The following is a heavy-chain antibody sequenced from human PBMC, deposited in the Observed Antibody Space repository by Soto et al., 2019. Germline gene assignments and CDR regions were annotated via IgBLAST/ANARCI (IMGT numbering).Heavy chain of an antibody. Sequence: LRLSCAASGFTFRTYAMHWVRQAPGKGLEWVALVSDDESNKNYADSVKRRFTVSRDNSKNTLYLQMNNLRAADTAVYFCARDPEARYYFDYWGQGALVTVSS. CDR1: GFTFRTYA. V-gene: IGHV3-30-3*01. J-gene: IGHJ4*02. CDR2: VSDDESNK. CDR3: ARDPEARYYFDY.